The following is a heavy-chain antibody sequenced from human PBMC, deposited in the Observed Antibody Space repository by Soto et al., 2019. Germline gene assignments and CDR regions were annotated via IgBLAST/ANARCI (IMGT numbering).Heavy chain of an antibody. D-gene: IGHD1-26*01. J-gene: IGHJ4*02. V-gene: IGHV3-30*18. CDR3: AKDPRGIVGAGAWLDS. CDR1: GFSFSSYA. CDR2: IAYDGSDM. Sequence: QVHPVESGGDVVQPGRSLRLSCAASGFSFSSYAIHWVRQAPGKGLEWVAVIAYDGSDMYYGDSVKGRFTISRDNSKKTLYLQMNTLRPDDTAVYYCAKDPRGIVGAGAWLDSCGQGTLVIVSS.